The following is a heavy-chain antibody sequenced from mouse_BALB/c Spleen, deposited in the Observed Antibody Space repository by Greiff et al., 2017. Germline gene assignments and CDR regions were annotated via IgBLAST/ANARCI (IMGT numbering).Heavy chain of an antibody. CDR3: ARGLYDYAYFDY. CDR1: GFTFSSYA. CDR2: ISSGGST. V-gene: IGHV5-6-5*01. Sequence: EVQLVESGGGLVKPGGSLKLSCAASGFTFSSYAMSWVRQTPEKRLEWVASISSGGSTYYPDSVKGRFTISRDNARNILYLQMSSLRSEDTAMYYCARGLYDYAYFDYWGQGTTLTVSS. J-gene: IGHJ2*01. D-gene: IGHD2-4*01.